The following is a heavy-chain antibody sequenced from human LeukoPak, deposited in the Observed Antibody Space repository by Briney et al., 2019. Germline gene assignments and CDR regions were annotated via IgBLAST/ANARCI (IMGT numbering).Heavy chain of an antibody. V-gene: IGHV3-23*01. CDR3: AKAPRKFRGIIITPLYYFDY. D-gene: IGHD3-10*01. CDR1: GFTFSNYA. J-gene: IGHJ4*02. CDR2: ISGSAQNT. Sequence: GGSLRLSCAASGFTFSNYAMSWVRQAPGKGLEWVSTISGSAQNTYYADSVKGRFAISRDNSKNTLYLQMNSLRAEDTAIYYCAKAPRKFRGIIITPLYYFDYWGQGALVTVSS.